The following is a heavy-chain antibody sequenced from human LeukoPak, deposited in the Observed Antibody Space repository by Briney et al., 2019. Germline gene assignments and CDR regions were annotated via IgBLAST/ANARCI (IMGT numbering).Heavy chain of an antibody. V-gene: IGHV3-23*01. D-gene: IGHD3-10*01. CDR1: GFTFSSYA. Sequence: GGSPRLSCAASGFTFSSYAMSWVRQAPGKGLEWVSAISGSGGSTYYADSVKGRFTISRDNSKNTLYLQMNSLRAEDTAVYYCAKTFLGGVVRGVIPLVDYWGQGTLVTVSS. J-gene: IGHJ4*02. CDR2: ISGSGGST. CDR3: AKTFLGGVVRGVIPLVDY.